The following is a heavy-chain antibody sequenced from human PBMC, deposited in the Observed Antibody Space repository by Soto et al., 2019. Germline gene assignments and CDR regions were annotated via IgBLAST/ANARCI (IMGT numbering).Heavy chain of an antibody. CDR2: ISYDGSNK. CDR1: GFTFSSYA. CDR3: ARARIAVAGPFDY. D-gene: IGHD6-19*01. J-gene: IGHJ4*02. Sequence: PGGSLRLSCAASGFTFSSYAMHWVRQAPGKGLEWVAVISYDGSNKYYADSVKGRFTISRDNSKNTLYLQMNSLRAEDTAVYYCARARIAVAGPFDYWGQGTPVTVSS. V-gene: IGHV3-30-3*01.